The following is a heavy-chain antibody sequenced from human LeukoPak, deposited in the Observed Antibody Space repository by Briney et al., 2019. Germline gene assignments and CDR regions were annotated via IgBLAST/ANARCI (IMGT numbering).Heavy chain of an antibody. V-gene: IGHV4-34*01. J-gene: IGHJ4*02. CDR1: GGSFSGYY. CDR2: INHSGST. CDR3: ARGGYYSPFDY. Sequence: SETLSLTCAVYGGSFSGYYWSWIRQPPGKGLEWIGEINHSGSTNYNPSLKSRVTISVDTSKNQFSPKLSSVTAADTAVYYCARGGYYSPFDYWGQGTLVTVSS. D-gene: IGHD3-22*01.